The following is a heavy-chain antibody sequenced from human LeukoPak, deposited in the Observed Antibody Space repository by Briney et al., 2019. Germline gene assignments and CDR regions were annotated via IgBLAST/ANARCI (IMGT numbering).Heavy chain of an antibody. D-gene: IGHD6-19*01. V-gene: IGHV4-59*01. CDR2: IYYSGST. Sequence: SETLSLTCTVSGGSISSYYWSWIRQPPGKGLEWIGYIYYSGSTNYNPSLKSRVTISVDTSKKQFSLKLSSVTAADTAVYYCARDTRWGSGRQYYYYYGMDVWGQGTTVTVSS. CDR1: GGSISSYY. CDR3: ARDTRWGSGRQYYYYYGMDV. J-gene: IGHJ6*02.